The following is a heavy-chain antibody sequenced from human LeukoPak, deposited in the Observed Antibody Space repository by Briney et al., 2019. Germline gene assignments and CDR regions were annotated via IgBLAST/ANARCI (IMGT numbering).Heavy chain of an antibody. CDR1: ELTFTSSA. V-gene: IGHV1-58*02. CDR2: IVVGSGNT. Sequence: GTSVKVSCKASELTFTSSAMQWVRQARGQRLEWIGWIVVGSGNTNYAQKFQERVTITRDMSTSTAYMELRSLRSDDTAVFYCARDLGETPRGIFFDYWGQGTLVTVSS. D-gene: IGHD3-3*02. J-gene: IGHJ4*02. CDR3: ARDLGETPRGIFFDY.